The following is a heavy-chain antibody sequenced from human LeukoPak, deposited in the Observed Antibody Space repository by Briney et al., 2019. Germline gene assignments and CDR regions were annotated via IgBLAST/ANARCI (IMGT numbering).Heavy chain of an antibody. V-gene: IGHV4-39*01. Sequence: SETLSLTCTVSGGSISSSSYYWGWIRQPPGKGLEWIGSIYHSGSTYYNPSLKSRVTISVDTSKNQFSLKLSSVTAADTAVYYCARYSSSWTYYFDYWGQGTLVTVSS. CDR1: GGSISSSSYY. D-gene: IGHD6-13*01. J-gene: IGHJ4*02. CDR3: ARYSSSWTYYFDY. CDR2: IYHSGST.